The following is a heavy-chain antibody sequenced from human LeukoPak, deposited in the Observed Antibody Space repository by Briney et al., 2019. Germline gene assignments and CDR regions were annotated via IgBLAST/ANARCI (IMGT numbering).Heavy chain of an antibody. V-gene: IGHV4-59*02. CDR1: GGSVSDYY. D-gene: IGHD4-11*01. Sequence: PSETLSLTCTISGGSVSDYYWSWIRQSPGKGLEWIGYIYHTGSTSYSPSLKSRVTISADTSQNQFSLKLSSVTAADTAVYYCARDYSNYYFDYWGQGTLVTVSS. CDR3: ARDYSNYYFDY. CDR2: IYHTGST. J-gene: IGHJ4*02.